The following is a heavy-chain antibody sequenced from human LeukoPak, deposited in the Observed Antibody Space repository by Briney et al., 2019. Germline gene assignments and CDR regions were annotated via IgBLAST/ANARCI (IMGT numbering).Heavy chain of an antibody. Sequence: PSETLSLTCTVSGGSISSYYWSWIRQPPGKGLEWIGYIYTSGSTNYNPSLKSRVTISVDTSKNQFSLKLSSVTAADTAVYYCARDRVVASERPDDYYGMDVWGQGTTVTVSS. CDR3: ARDRVVASERPDDYYGMDV. CDR2: IYTSGST. D-gene: IGHD5-12*01. CDR1: GGSISSYY. J-gene: IGHJ6*02. V-gene: IGHV4-4*09.